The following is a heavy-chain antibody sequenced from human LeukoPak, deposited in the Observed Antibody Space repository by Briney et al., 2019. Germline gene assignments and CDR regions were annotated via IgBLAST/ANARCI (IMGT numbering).Heavy chain of an antibody. V-gene: IGHV3-7*03. CDR2: IKPDGSEN. CDR1: GFTFSSDW. Sequence: SGGSLRLSCAASGFTFSSDWMSWVRQAPGKRLERVANIKPDGSENYYLDSVKGRFTTSRDNAKNSFYLQMNSLRAEDTAVYYCAKGYYTVVTSEVPLDYWGQGTLVTVSS. CDR3: AKGYYTVVTSEVPLDY. J-gene: IGHJ4*02. D-gene: IGHD4-23*01.